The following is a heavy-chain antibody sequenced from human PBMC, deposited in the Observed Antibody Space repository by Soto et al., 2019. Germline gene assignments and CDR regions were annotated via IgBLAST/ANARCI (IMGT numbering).Heavy chain of an antibody. CDR2: ISAYNGNT. CDR3: AREWGPGYYYGMDV. CDR1: GYTFTSYG. Sequence: GASVKVSCKASGYTFTSYGISWLRQAPGQGLEWMGWISAYNGNTNYAQKLQGRVTMTTDTSTSTAYMELRSLRSDDTAVYYCAREWGPGYYYGMDVWGQGTTVTVSS. V-gene: IGHV1-18*01. D-gene: IGHD3-16*01. J-gene: IGHJ6*02.